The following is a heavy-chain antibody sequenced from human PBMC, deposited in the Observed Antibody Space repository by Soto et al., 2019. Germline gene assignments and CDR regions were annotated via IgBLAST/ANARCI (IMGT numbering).Heavy chain of an antibody. Sequence: QVQLVQSGAEVKKPGSAVKVSCRATGGTFSSYAIRWLRQAPGQGLEWLGQIIPIFGSADYAQKFQGRVTITADESTSTAYLELRSLRSEDTAVYFCAGTADETGPHDSWGQGTPVTVSS. D-gene: IGHD2-21*02. CDR1: GGTFSSYA. V-gene: IGHV1-69*01. CDR3: AGTADETGPHDS. CDR2: IIPIFGSA. J-gene: IGHJ4*02.